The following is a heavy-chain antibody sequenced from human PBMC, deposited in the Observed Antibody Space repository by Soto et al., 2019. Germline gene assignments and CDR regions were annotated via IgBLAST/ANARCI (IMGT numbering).Heavy chain of an antibody. CDR2: ISGSGGST. D-gene: IGHD2-15*01. CDR3: VRDRGGSYWLDP. Sequence: GGSLRLSCAASGFTFSSYAMSWVRQAPGKGLEWVSAISGSGGSTYYADSVKGRFTFSRDNSENTVFLQVNNLRVEDTAVYYCVRDRGGSYWLDPWGQGTLVTVSS. V-gene: IGHV3-23*01. J-gene: IGHJ5*02. CDR1: GFTFSSYA.